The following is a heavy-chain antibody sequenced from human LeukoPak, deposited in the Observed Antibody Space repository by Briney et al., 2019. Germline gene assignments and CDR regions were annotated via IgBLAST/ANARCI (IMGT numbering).Heavy chain of an antibody. D-gene: IGHD3-10*01. CDR2: MYQDGSEK. V-gene: IGHV3-7*01. CDR3: AVPRIGNYYGMDV. J-gene: IGHJ6*02. CDR1: GFIFSAYW. Sequence: GGSLRLSCAASGFIFSAYWVTWVRQAPGKGLEWVANMYQDGSEKYYVDSVKGRFTISRDNAKNSLYLQMNSLRAEDTAVYYCAVPRIGNYYGMDVWGQGTTVTVSS.